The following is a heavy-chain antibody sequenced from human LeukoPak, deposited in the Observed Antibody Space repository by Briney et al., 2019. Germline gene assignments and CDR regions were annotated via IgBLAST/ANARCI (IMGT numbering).Heavy chain of an antibody. CDR3: AYGWAFNWFDP. D-gene: IGHD3-10*01. CDR1: GVSISSYY. J-gene: IGHJ5*02. V-gene: IGHV4-59*01. CDR2: IYYSGST. Sequence: SETLSLTCTVSGVSISSYYWSWIRQPPGKGLEWIGYIYYSGSTNYNPSLKSRVTISVDTSKNQFSLKLSSVTAADTVVYYCAYGWAFNWFDPWGQGTLVTVSS.